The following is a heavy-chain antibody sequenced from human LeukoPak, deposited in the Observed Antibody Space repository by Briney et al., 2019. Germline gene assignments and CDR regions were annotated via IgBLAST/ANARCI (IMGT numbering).Heavy chain of an antibody. V-gene: IGHV3-11*01. Sequence: GGSLRLSCAASGFTFSDYNMRWIRWAPGKGLEWVSSISRSGSTKYYADSVKGRFTISRDNAKNSLFLQMNSLRAEDTAVYYCARGPGKASFDYWGQGTLVTVSS. CDR2: ISRSGSTK. J-gene: IGHJ4*02. D-gene: IGHD3-10*01. CDR3: ARGPGKASFDY. CDR1: GFTFSDYN.